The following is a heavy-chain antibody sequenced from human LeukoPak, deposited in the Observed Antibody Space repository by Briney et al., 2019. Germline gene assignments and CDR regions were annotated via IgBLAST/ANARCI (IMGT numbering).Heavy chain of an antibody. V-gene: IGHV3-23*01. J-gene: IGHJ4*02. Sequence: PGESLRLSCAASGFTFANHAMSWVRQAPGKRPEWLSSLSGSGESTYYADFVKGRFTISRDNSKNILYLQMDSLRVEDTALYSCVKSNAFDWLSHDYWGQGTLATVSS. CDR2: LSGSGEST. CDR1: GFTFANHA. D-gene: IGHD3-9*01. CDR3: VKSNAFDWLSHDY.